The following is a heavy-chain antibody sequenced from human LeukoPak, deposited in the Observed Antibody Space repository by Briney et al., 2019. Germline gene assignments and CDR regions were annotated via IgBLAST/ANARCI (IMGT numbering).Heavy chain of an antibody. J-gene: IGHJ4*02. CDR3: AKTGNYYDSSGYYLVLDY. Sequence: PGGSLRLSCAASGFTFSSYVMNWVRQAPGKGLEWVSVISGSGGSTYYADSVKGRFTISRDNSKNTLYLQMNSLRAEDTAVYYCAKTGNYYDSSGYYLVLDYWGQGTLVTVSS. CDR2: ISGSGGST. V-gene: IGHV3-23*01. D-gene: IGHD3-22*01. CDR1: GFTFSSYV.